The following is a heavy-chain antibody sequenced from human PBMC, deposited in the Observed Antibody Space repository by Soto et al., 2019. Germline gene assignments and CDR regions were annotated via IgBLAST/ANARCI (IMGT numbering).Heavy chain of an antibody. CDR2: INAGNGDT. V-gene: IGHV1-3*01. D-gene: IGHD6-19*01. CDR1: GYTFTSYG. CDR3: ARGIAVAGNY. J-gene: IGHJ4*02. Sequence: QVQLVQSGAEVKKPGASVKVSCKASGYTFTSYGVHWVRQAPGQRPEWMRWINAGNGDTKYSQKFQGRVTITRDTSASSAYMEVSSLRSEDTAVYYCARGIAVAGNYWGQGTLVTVSS.